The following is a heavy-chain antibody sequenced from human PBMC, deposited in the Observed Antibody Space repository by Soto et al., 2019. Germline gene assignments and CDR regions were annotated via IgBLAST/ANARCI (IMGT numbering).Heavy chain of an antibody. D-gene: IGHD2-15*01. CDR2: ISGSGGST. V-gene: IGHV3-23*01. Sequence: PGGSLRLSCAASGFTFSSYAMSWVRQAPGKGLEWVSAISGSGGSTYYADSVKGRFTISRDNSKNTLYLQMNSLRAEDTAVYYCARNSRPRAGYCSGGSCYSLYYYYYMDVWGKGTTVTVSS. CDR1: GFTFSSYA. J-gene: IGHJ6*03. CDR3: ARNSRPRAGYCSGGSCYSLYYYYYMDV.